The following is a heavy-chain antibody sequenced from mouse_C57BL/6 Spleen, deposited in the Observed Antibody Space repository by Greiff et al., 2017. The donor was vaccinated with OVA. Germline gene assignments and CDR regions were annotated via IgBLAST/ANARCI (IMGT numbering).Heavy chain of an antibody. CDR1: GYSITSGYY. Sequence: EVQLVESGPGLVKPSQSLSLTCSVTGYSITSGYYWNWIRQFPGNKLEWMGYISYDGSNNYNPSLKNRISITRDTSKNQFFLKLNSVTTEDTATYYCARRRYYGSTSFDYWGQGTTLTVSS. CDR3: ARRRYYGSTSFDY. J-gene: IGHJ2*01. D-gene: IGHD1-1*01. CDR2: ISYDGSN. V-gene: IGHV3-6*01.